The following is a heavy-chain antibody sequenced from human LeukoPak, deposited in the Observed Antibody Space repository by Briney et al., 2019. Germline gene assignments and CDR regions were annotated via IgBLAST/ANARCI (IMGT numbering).Heavy chain of an antibody. J-gene: IGHJ5*02. Sequence: SETLSLTCTVSGYSISSGYYWGWIRQPPGKGLEWIVSIYHSGSTYYNPSLKSRVTISVDTSKNQFSLKLSSVTAADTAVYYCARLPYVYGSGSYWGAWFDPWGQGTLVTVSS. CDR1: GYSISSGYY. CDR2: IYHSGST. V-gene: IGHV4-38-2*02. D-gene: IGHD3-10*01. CDR3: ARLPYVYGSGSYWGAWFDP.